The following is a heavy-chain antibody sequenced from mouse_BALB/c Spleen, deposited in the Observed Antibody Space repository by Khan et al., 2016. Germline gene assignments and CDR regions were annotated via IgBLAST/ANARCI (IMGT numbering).Heavy chain of an antibody. V-gene: IGHV5-17*02. J-gene: IGHJ4*01. CDR1: GFTFSSFG. D-gene: IGHD2-14*01. CDR2: ISSGSSTI. CDR3: ARARNYRYDGAMDY. Sequence: EVELVESGGGLVQPGGSRKLSCAASGFTFSSFGIHWVRQAPEKGLEWVAYISSGSSTIYYEDTVKGRFTISRDNPKNTLILQMTSLRSEDTSMYYCARARNYRYDGAMDYWCQGTSVTVSS.